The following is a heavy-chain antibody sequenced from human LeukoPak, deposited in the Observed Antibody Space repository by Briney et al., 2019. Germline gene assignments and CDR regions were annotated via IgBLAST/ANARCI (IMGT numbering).Heavy chain of an antibody. CDR2: IKQDGSEK. J-gene: IGHJ4*02. CDR3: ARGKYDSSGYPLLGFDY. V-gene: IGHV3-7*01. Sequence: GGSLRLSCAASEFTFSRYWMSWVRQAPGKGLEWVANIKQDGSEKKYVDSVKGRFTISRDNAKKSLYLQMNSLRAEDTAVYYCARGKYDSSGYPLLGFDYWGQGTLVTVSS. D-gene: IGHD3-22*01. CDR1: EFTFSRYW.